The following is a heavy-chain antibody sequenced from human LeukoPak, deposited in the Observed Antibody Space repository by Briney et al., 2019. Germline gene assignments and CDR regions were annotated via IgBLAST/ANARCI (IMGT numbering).Heavy chain of an antibody. V-gene: IGHV4-38-2*02. J-gene: IGHJ4*02. CDR2: IYHSGST. Sequence: PSETLSLTCTVSGYSISSGYYWGWIRQPPGKGLEWIGSIYHSGSTHYNPSLKSRVTISVDTSKNQFSLKLSSVTAADTAVYYCAGGYYQDYWGQGTLVTVSS. D-gene: IGHD3-22*01. CDR1: GYSISSGYY. CDR3: AGGYYQDY.